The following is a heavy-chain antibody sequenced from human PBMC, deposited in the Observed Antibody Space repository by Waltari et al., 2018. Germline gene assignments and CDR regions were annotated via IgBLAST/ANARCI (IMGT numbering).Heavy chain of an antibody. V-gene: IGHV1-18*01. CDR2: ISADSGNA. J-gene: IGHJ5*02. CDR3: AGSQAYRYGNWFDP. D-gene: IGHD3-16*01. CDR1: GYTFTSSG. Sequence: QVQLVQSGAELKKPGASAKVSCKASGYTFTSSGISWVRQAPGQGLEWMGWISADSGNANHAQKRQGRVTVTTDKSKSTAYMGLGSLGADDTVVCYCAGSQAYRYGNWFDPWGQGTLVTVSS.